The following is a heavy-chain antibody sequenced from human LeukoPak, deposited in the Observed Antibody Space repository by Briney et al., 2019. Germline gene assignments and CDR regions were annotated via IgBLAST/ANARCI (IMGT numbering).Heavy chain of an antibody. CDR1: GYSFTSYW. CDR3: ASSSWGSASGDAFDI. Sequence: GESLKISCKGSGYSFTSYWIGWVRQMPGKGLEWMGIIYPGDSDTGYSPSFQGQVTISADKSISTAYLQWSSLKASDTAMYYCASSSWGSASGDAFDIWGQGTMVTVSS. J-gene: IGHJ3*02. D-gene: IGHD3-16*01. V-gene: IGHV5-51*01. CDR2: IYPGDSDT.